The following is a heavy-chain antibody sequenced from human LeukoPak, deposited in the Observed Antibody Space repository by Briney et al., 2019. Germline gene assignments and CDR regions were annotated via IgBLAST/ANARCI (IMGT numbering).Heavy chain of an antibody. V-gene: IGHV4-59*08. CDR1: GASISSYY. CDR2: IYYSGST. J-gene: IGHJ4*02. D-gene: IGHD2/OR15-2a*01. CDR3: ARRRFYYFAY. Sequence: SETLSLTCTLSGASISSYYGSCIRHPPGKGLEWIGYIYYSGSTNYNPSLKSRVTISVDTSKNQFSLKLRSVTAADTAVYYCARRRFYYFAYWGQGTLVTVSS.